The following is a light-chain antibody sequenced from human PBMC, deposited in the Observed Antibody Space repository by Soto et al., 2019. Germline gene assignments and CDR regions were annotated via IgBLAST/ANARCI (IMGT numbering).Light chain of an antibody. V-gene: IGKV3-20*01. Sequence: EIVLTQSPGPLSSSPGERVTLSCRASQNVNSVYLTWYQQKVGQAPRLLIYGANNRATGVPDRFSGSGSGTDFSLTISRLEPEDFSVYYCNQYATWTFGQGTKVDIK. CDR1: QNVNSVY. J-gene: IGKJ1*01. CDR3: NQYATWT. CDR2: GAN.